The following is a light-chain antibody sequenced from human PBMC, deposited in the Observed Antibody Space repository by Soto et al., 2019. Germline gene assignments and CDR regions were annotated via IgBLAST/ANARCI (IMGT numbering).Light chain of an antibody. V-gene: IGKV3-11*01. CDR3: QQRSDWPPT. CDR2: DTS. J-gene: IGKJ1*01. CDR1: QTVGSY. Sequence: EIGLTESTATLSLSPGERATLSCRASQTVGSYLAWFRQTPGQTPRLLIYDTSIRAAGVPARFSGSGSGTDFTLTISSLEDEDFAIYYCQQRSDWPPTFGQGTNVDIK.